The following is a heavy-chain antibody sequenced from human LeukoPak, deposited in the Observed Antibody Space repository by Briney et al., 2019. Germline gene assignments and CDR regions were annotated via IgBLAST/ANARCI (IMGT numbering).Heavy chain of an antibody. CDR3: ARHKPADFWSGYFDF. Sequence: SETLSLTCTVSGASISSGSHYWGWIRQPPGKGLEYIGSIYYSGNTYYNPSLASRATISVDTSKNQFSLKLSSVTAPDTALYYCARHKPADFWSGYFDFWGQGTLVTVSS. D-gene: IGHD3-3*01. CDR2: IYYSGNT. J-gene: IGHJ4*02. CDR1: GASISSGSHY. V-gene: IGHV4-39*01.